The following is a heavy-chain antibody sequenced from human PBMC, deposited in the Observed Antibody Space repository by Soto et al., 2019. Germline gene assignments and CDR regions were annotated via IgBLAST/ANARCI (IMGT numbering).Heavy chain of an antibody. Sequence: PGESLKISCKATGYSFTRHWIGWVRQMPGKGLEWMAVIYPGDSDARYSPSFQGHVTISADSSINTAYLQWSSLKASDTAIYFCARQDIVTAPFRGVFFDSWGQGSPVTVSS. CDR1: GYSFTRHW. D-gene: IGHD2-15*01. CDR3: ARQDIVTAPFRGVFFDS. CDR2: IYPGDSDA. J-gene: IGHJ4*02. V-gene: IGHV5-51*01.